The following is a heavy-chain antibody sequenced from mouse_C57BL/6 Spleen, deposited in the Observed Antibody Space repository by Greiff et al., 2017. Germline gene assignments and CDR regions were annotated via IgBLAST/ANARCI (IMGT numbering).Heavy chain of an antibody. CDR2: ISDGGSYT. J-gene: IGHJ2*01. CDR3: ARAGRLGQDY. Sequence: DVKLVESGGGLVKPGGSLKLSCAASGFTFSSYAMSWVRQTPEKRLEWVATISDGGSYTYYPDNVKGRFTISRDNAKNNLYLQMSHLKSEDTAMYYCARAGRLGQDYWGQGTTLTVSS. V-gene: IGHV5-4*03. CDR1: GFTFSSYA. D-gene: IGHD4-1*01.